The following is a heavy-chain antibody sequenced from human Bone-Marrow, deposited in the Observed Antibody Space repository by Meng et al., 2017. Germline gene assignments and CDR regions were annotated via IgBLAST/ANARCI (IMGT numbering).Heavy chain of an antibody. CDR2: IKEDGSEK. V-gene: IGHV3-7*01. J-gene: IGHJ4*02. Sequence: GESLKISCTASGFTFSNYWMSWVRQAPGKGLEWVANIKEDGSEKYYVDSVKGRFTISRDNAKISLDLQMNSLRAEDTAVYYCARDATRGGDFDYWGQGTRVTVSS. CDR3: ARDATRGGDFDY. CDR1: GFTFSNYW. D-gene: IGHD4-17*01.